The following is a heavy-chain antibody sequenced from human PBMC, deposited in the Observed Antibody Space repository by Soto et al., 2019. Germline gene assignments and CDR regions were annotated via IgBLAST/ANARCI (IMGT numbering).Heavy chain of an antibody. V-gene: IGHV1-69*13. Sequence: SVKVSCKASGYTFTGYYMHWVRQAPGQGLEWMGGIIPIFGTANYAQKFQGRVTITADESTSTAYMELSSLRSEDTAVYYCARLRYDSSGEYFDYWGQGTLVTVSS. CDR2: IIPIFGTA. CDR3: ARLRYDSSGEYFDY. CDR1: GYTFTGYY. D-gene: IGHD3-22*01. J-gene: IGHJ4*02.